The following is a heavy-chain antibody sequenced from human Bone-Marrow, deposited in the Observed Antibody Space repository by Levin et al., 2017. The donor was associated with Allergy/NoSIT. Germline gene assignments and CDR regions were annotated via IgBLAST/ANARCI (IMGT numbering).Heavy chain of an antibody. CDR2: IKPDGSAK. CDR3: ARDASYYGAGTNGDYFDY. V-gene: IGHV3-7*04. D-gene: IGHD3-10*01. Sequence: GGSLRLSCAAPGFTFSIYWMSWVRQAPGKGLEWVANIKPDGSAKYYMDSVKGRFTISRDNAKNSLYLQMNSLRAEDTAVYYCARDASYYGAGTNGDYFDYWGQGTLVTVSS. CDR1: GFTFSIYW. J-gene: IGHJ4*02.